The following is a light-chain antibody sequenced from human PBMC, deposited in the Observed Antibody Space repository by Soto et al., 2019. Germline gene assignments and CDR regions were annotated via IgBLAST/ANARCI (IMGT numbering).Light chain of an antibody. CDR1: QAISSN. Sequence: ERMMTQSPATLSASPGERVTLSCRANQAISSNLAWYQQKPGQAPRLLIYGASTRATDIPDRFSGSGSGTEFTLSISSLQSEDFAVYYCQHYNNWIGTFGGGTKVDI. CDR3: QHYNNWIGT. CDR2: GAS. V-gene: IGKV3-15*01. J-gene: IGKJ4*01.